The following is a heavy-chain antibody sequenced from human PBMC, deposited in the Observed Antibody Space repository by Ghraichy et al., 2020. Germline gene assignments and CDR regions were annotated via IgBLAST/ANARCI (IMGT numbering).Heavy chain of an antibody. J-gene: IGHJ4*02. D-gene: IGHD3-16*02. CDR3: AKVVYDYVWVSYRHSHLDY. CDR2: IRYDGSNK. CDR1: GFTFSSYG. Sequence: GGSLRLSCAASGFTFSSYGMHWVRQAPGKGLVWVAFIRYDGSNKYYADSVKGRFTISRDNSKNTLYLQMNSLRAEDTAVYYCAKVVYDYVWVSYRHSHLDYWGQGTLVTVSS. V-gene: IGHV3-30*02.